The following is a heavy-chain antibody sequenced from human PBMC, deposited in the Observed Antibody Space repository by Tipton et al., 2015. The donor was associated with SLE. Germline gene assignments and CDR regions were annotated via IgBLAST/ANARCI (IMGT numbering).Heavy chain of an antibody. D-gene: IGHD3-22*01. Sequence: TLSLTCTVSGGSISSTSYCWAWIRQPPGKRLEWIGSMSYSGSTYYNPSLKSRVTISVDTSKNQFSLKLTSVTAVDTAVYYCAKVVITPDPAFDIWGQGTRVTVSS. V-gene: IGHV4-39*01. CDR1: GGSISSTSYC. CDR3: AKVVITPDPAFDI. J-gene: IGHJ3*02. CDR2: MSYSGST.